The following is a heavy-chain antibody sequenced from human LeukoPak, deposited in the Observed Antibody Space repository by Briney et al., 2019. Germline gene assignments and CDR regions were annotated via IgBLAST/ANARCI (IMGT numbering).Heavy chain of an antibody. CDR2: IIPIFGTA. CDR1: GGTFSSYA. V-gene: IGHV1-69*06. Sequence: GASVKVSCKASGGTFSSYAISWVRQAPGQGLEWMGGIIPIFGTANYAQKFQGRVTITADKSTSTAYMELSSLRSEDTAVYYCASGALVWDYDSSGYLDYWGQGTLVTVSS. J-gene: IGHJ4*02. CDR3: ASGALVWDYDSSGYLDY. D-gene: IGHD3-22*01.